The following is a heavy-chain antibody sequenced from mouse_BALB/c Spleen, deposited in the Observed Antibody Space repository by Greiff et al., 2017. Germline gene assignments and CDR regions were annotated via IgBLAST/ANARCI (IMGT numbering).Heavy chain of an antibody. V-gene: IGHV5-6-5*01. CDR3: AREGDYYGSSPWFAY. CDR1: GFTFSSYA. Sequence: EVQRVESGGGLVKPGGSLKLSCAASGFTFSSYAMSWVRQTPEKRLEWVASISSGGSTYYPDSVKGRFTISRDNARNILYLQMSSLRSEDTAMYYCAREGDYYGSSPWFAYWGQGTLVTVSA. CDR2: ISSGGST. D-gene: IGHD1-1*01. J-gene: IGHJ3*01.